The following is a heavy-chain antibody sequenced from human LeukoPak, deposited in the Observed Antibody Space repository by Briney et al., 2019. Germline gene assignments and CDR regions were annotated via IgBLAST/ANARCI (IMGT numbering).Heavy chain of an antibody. D-gene: IGHD2-2*01. V-gene: IGHV3-23*01. CDR2: ISGSGTTT. Sequence: GGSLRLSCAVSGFTFSSYAMSWVRQAPGKGLEWVSAISGSGTTTYYADSVKGRFTISRDISKNTLYLQMNSLRAEDTAVYYCARSPFLGHGISTMPYWGQGTLVTVSS. CDR3: ARSPFLGHGISTMPY. CDR1: GFTFSSYA. J-gene: IGHJ4*02.